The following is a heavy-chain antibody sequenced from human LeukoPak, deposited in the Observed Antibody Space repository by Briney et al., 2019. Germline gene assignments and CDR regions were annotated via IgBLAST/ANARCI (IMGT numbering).Heavy chain of an antibody. CDR3: AKDKHDILTGGFDY. D-gene: IGHD3-9*01. CDR2: ISWNSGSI. Sequence: PGGSLRLSCAASGFTFDDYAMHWVRQAPGKGLEWVSGISWNSGSIGYADSVKGRFTISRDNAKNSLYLQMNSLRAEDTALYYCAKDKHDILTGGFDYWGQGTLVTVSS. V-gene: IGHV3-9*01. CDR1: GFTFDDYA. J-gene: IGHJ4*02.